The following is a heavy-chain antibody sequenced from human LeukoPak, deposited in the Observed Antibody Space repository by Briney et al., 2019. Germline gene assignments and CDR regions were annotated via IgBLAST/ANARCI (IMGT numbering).Heavy chain of an antibody. CDR3: AKDPGNQWEPEAYFDY. CDR1: GFTFSSYG. CDR2: IRYDGINK. V-gene: IGHV3-30*02. D-gene: IGHD1-26*01. Sequence: GGSLRLSCAASGFTFSSYGMHWVRQAPGEGLEWVAFIRYDGINKYYADSVKGRFTISRDNSKNTLYLQMNSPRAEGTAVYYCAKDPGNQWEPEAYFDYWGQGALVTVSS. J-gene: IGHJ4*02.